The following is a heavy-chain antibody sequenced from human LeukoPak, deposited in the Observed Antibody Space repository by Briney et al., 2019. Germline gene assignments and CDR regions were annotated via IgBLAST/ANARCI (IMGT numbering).Heavy chain of an antibody. CDR1: GGTFSNYA. CDR2: INPSGGST. J-gene: IGHJ3*02. V-gene: IGHV1-46*01. CDR3: ARDFSARGAFDI. Sequence: ASVKVSCKASGGTFSNYAIGWVRQAPGQGLEWMGIINPSGGSTSYAQKFQGRVTMTRDMSTSTVYMELSSLRSEDTAVYYCARDFSARGAFDIWGQGTMVTVSS.